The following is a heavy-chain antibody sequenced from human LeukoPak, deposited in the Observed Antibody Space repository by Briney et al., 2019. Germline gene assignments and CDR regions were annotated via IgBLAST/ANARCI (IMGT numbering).Heavy chain of an antibody. CDR1: GFTFSSYS. CDR2: ISSSSSYL. V-gene: IGHV3-21*01. Sequence: GGSLRLSCAASGFTFSSYSMNWVRQAPGKGLEWVSSISSSSSYLYYADSVRGRFTISRDNAKNSLYLQMNSLRAEDTAVYYCTRDEVGATTEFDSWGQGILVTVSS. CDR3: TRDEVGATTEFDS. J-gene: IGHJ4*02. D-gene: IGHD1-26*01.